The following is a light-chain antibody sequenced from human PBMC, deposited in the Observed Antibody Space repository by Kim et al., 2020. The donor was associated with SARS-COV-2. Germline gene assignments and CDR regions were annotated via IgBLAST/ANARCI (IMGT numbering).Light chain of an antibody. Sequence: SSELTQDPAVSVALGQAVRITCQGDSLRKYYGDWYQQKPGQAPVILIYDKNNRPSGTPDRFSVPTSGNTASLTLTGAQAEEEADYYCYSRDNSADRLGVFGGGTQLTVL. CDR3: YSRDNSADRLGV. V-gene: IGLV3-19*01. J-gene: IGLJ3*02. CDR1: SLRKYY. CDR2: DKN.